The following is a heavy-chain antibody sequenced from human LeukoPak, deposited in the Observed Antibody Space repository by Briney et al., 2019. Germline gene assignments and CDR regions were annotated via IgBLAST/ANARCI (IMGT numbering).Heavy chain of an antibody. V-gene: IGHV3-21*01. J-gene: IGHJ4*02. CDR1: GFTFSSYS. CDR2: ISSSSSYI. D-gene: IGHD6-13*01. Sequence: TGGSLRLSCAASGFTFSSYSMNWVRQAPGKGLEWVSSISSSSSYIYYADSVKGRFTISRDNAKNSLYLQMNSLRAEDTAVYYCARSRAAAGIIYFDYWGQGTLVTVSS. CDR3: ARSRAAAGIIYFDY.